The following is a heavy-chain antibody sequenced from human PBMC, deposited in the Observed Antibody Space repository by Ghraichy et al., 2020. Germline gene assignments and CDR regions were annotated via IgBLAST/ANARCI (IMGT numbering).Heavy chain of an antibody. CDR2: ISSIGSTI. J-gene: IGHJ6*03. Sequence: GESLNISCAASGFTFSDYYMTWIRQAPGKGLEWVSYISSIGSTIYYADSVKGRFTISRDNAKNSLYLQMNSLRAEDTAVYYCARVREQLVPYYYYYMDVWGKGTTDTVSS. CDR1: GFTFSDYY. D-gene: IGHD6-6*01. CDR3: ARVREQLVPYYYYYMDV. V-gene: IGHV3-11*01.